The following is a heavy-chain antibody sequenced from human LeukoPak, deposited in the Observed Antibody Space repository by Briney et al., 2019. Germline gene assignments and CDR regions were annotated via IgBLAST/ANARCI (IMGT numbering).Heavy chain of an antibody. D-gene: IGHD2-21*01. CDR3: ASQAYGGDY. Sequence: GGSPRLSCAASGFTFSIYAMHWVRQAPGKGLEWVAVISYDGSNKYYADFVKGRFTISRDNSKNTLYLQMNSLRADDTAVYYCASQAYGGDYWGQGTLVTVSS. V-gene: IGHV3-30-3*01. CDR2: ISYDGSNK. J-gene: IGHJ4*02. CDR1: GFTFSIYA.